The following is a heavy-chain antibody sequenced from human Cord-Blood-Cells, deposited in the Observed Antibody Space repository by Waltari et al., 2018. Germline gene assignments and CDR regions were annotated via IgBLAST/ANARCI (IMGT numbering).Heavy chain of an antibody. V-gene: IGHV4-34*01. D-gene: IGHD6-6*01. CDR3: ARGRGAARHFDY. J-gene: IGHJ4*02. CDR2: INHSGST. Sequence: QVQLQPWVAGLLKPSETLSLTCAVYGGSFRGYSWSWIRQPPGKGLEWIGEINHSGSTNYNPSLKSRVTISVDTSKNQFSLKLSSVTAADTAVYYCARGRGAARHFDYWGQGTLVTVSS. CDR1: GGSFRGYS.